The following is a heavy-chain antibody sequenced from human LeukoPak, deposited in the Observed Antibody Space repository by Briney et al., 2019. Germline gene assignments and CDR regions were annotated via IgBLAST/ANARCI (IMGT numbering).Heavy chain of an antibody. Sequence: SETLSLTCAVSGYSISSGYYCDWIRQPPGKGLEWIKTIYHSGSTYYNPSLKSRVTISVDTSKNQFSLKLSSVTAADTAVYYCARKAGDYYMDVWGKGTTVTVSS. CDR2: IYHSGST. D-gene: IGHD4-17*01. V-gene: IGHV4-38-2*01. CDR3: ARKAGDYYMDV. J-gene: IGHJ6*03. CDR1: GYSISSGYY.